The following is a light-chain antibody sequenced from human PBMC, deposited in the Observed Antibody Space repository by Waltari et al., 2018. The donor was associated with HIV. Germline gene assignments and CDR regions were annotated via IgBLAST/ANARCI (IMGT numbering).Light chain of an antibody. CDR3: QQYDVSRT. V-gene: IGKV3-20*01. J-gene: IGKJ1*01. CDR1: QSVSSRY. CDR2: NVS. Sequence: EIVLTQSPATLSLSPGERATLSCRASQSVSSRYLAWYQQKPGQAHRLVIYNVSKRATGIPDRFTGSGSGTDFTLTINSLEPEDFAVYFCQQYDVSRTFGQGTKVEVK.